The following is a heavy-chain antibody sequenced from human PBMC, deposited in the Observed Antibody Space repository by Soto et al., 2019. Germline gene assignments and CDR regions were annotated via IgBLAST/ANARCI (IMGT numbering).Heavy chain of an antibody. D-gene: IGHD3-22*01. J-gene: IGHJ4*02. V-gene: IGHV4-34*01. CDR3: ARRWLLLRPYDY. Sequence: PSETLSLTCAVYGGSFSGYYWSWIRQPPGKGLEWIGEINHSGSTNYNPSLKSRVTISVDTSKNQFSLKLSSVTAADTAVYYCARRWLLLRPYDYWGQGTLVTVSS. CDR2: INHSGST. CDR1: GGSFSGYY.